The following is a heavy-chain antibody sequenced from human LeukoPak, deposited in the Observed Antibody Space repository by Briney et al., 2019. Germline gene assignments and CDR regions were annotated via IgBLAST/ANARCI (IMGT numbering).Heavy chain of an antibody. CDR2: FSTSSGTI. Sequence: GGSLRLSCAASGFTFSSFSMNWVRQAPGKGLEWVSYFSTSSGTISYADSVKGRFTISRDNAKNSLYLQMNSLRAEDTAVYYCARDYYDSSGYSGDYYYGMDVWGQGTTVTVSS. CDR1: GFTFSSFS. J-gene: IGHJ6*02. V-gene: IGHV3-48*04. D-gene: IGHD3-22*01. CDR3: ARDYYDSSGYSGDYYYGMDV.